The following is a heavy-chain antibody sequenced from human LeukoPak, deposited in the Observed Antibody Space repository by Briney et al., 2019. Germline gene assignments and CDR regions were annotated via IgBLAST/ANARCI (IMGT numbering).Heavy chain of an antibody. V-gene: IGHV3-21*01. D-gene: IGHD6-13*01. Sequence: GGSLRLSCAASGFTFSSYSMNWVRQAPGKGLEWVSSISSSSSYIYYADSVKGRFTISRDNAKNSLYLQMNSLRAEDTAVYYCARDRGIAAAGGFDYWGQGTLVTVSS. CDR3: ARDRGIAAAGGFDY. J-gene: IGHJ4*02. CDR1: GFTFSSYS. CDR2: ISSSSSYI.